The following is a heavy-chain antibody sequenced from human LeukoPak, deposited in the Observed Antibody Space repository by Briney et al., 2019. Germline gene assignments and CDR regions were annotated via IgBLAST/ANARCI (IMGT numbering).Heavy chain of an antibody. CDR2: INPSGGST. V-gene: IGHV1-46*01. CDR3: ARDRRYYDSIGGLGGNDY. CDR1: GYTLTGYY. Sequence: ASVKVSCKASGYTLTGYYMHWVRQAPGQGLEWMGIINPSGGSTSYAQKFQGRVTMTRDMSTSTVYMELSSLRSEDTAVYYCARDRRYYDSIGGLGGNDYWGQGTLVTVSS. D-gene: IGHD3-22*01. J-gene: IGHJ4*02.